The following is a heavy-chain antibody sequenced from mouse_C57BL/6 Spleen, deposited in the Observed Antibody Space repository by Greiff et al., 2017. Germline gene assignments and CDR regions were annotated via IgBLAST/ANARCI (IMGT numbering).Heavy chain of an antibody. Sequence: DVKLVESGGGLVKPGGSLKLSCAASGFTFSDYGMHWVRQAPEKGLEWVAYISSGSSTIYYADTVKGRFTISRDNAKNTLFLQMTSLRSEDTAMYYCASYYGNTWFAYWGQGTLVTVSA. D-gene: IGHD2-1*01. CDR1: GFTFSDYG. CDR2: ISSGSSTI. V-gene: IGHV5-17*01. J-gene: IGHJ3*01. CDR3: ASYYGNTWFAY.